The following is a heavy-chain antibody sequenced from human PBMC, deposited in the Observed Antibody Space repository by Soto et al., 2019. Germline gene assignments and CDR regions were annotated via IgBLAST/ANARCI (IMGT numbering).Heavy chain of an antibody. J-gene: IGHJ4*02. V-gene: IGHV4-34*01. D-gene: IGHD6-13*01. CDR3: ARAYSSSWVFDY. CDR2: INHSGST. Sequence: QVQLQQWGAGLLKPSETLSLTCAVYGGSFSGYYWSWIRQPPGKGLEWIGEINHSGSTNYNPPLKSRVTISVDTSKNQFSLKLSSVTAADTAVYYCARAYSSSWVFDYWGQGTLVTVSS. CDR1: GGSFSGYY.